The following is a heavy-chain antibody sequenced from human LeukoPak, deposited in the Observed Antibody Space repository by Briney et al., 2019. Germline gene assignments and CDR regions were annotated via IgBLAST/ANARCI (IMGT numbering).Heavy chain of an antibody. J-gene: IGHJ4*02. Sequence: GGSLRLSCAASGFTFSSYAMSWVRQAPGKGLEWVSAISGGGGSTYFADSVKGRFTISRDNSKNTLYLQMNSLRAADTAVYYCAKWRRGAGDSSGYYYGPRGYFDYWGQGTLVTVSS. CDR3: AKWRRGAGDSSGYYYGPRGYFDY. CDR1: GFTFSSYA. D-gene: IGHD3-22*01. CDR2: ISGGGGST. V-gene: IGHV3-23*01.